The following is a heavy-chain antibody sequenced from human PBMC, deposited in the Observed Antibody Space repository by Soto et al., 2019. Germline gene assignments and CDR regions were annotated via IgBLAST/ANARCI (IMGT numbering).Heavy chain of an antibody. D-gene: IGHD3-22*01. CDR2: IKSKTDGGTT. CDR3: TTAFFDSSGYYHDY. J-gene: IGHJ4*02. V-gene: IGHV3-15*01. CDR1: GFTFSNAW. Sequence: GSLILSCAGSGFTFSNAWMMWVLQAPGKGLEWVGRIKSKTDGGTTDYAAPVKGRFTISRDDSKNTLYLQMNSLKTEDTAAYYCTTAFFDSSGYYHDYWGQGTMVTVSS.